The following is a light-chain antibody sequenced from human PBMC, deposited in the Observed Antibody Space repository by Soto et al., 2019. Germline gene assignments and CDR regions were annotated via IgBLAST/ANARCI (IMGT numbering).Light chain of an antibody. V-gene: IGLV7-46*01. CDR3: LLSYSGARV. CDR2: DTS. Sequence: QAVVTQEPSLTVSPGGTVTLTCGSTAGAVTSGHYPYWIQQKPGQAPRTLIYDTSDKHSWTPARFSGSLLGGKSALTLSGAQPEDEAEYYCLLSYSGARVFGGGTQLTVL. CDR1: AGAVTSGHY. J-gene: IGLJ2*01.